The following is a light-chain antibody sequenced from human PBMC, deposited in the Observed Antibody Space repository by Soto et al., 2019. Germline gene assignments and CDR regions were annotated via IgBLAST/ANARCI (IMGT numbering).Light chain of an antibody. Sequence: EIVMTQSPATLSVSPGERATLSCRASQSVSSNLAWYQQKPGQAPRLLIYISSTRANGIPDRFSGSGSGTEFTLTISSLQSEDFAVYYCQQYNNWSPYTFGQGTKLEIK. J-gene: IGKJ2*01. CDR3: QQYNNWSPYT. CDR2: ISS. CDR1: QSVSSN. V-gene: IGKV3-15*01.